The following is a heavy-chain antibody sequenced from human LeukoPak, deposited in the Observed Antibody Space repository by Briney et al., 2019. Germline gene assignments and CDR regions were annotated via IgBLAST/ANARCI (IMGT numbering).Heavy chain of an antibody. CDR2: IYYNGNT. D-gene: IGHD3-10*01. CDR1: GGSFSSDHYY. J-gene: IGHJ4*02. CDR3: ARGRPSLVRGVIITGFDY. Sequence: SETLSLTCTVSGGSFSSDHYYWSWIRQPPGKGLEWIGYIYYNGNTNYNPSLKSRVTISVDTSKNQFSLKLSSVTAADTAVYYCARGRPSLVRGVIITGFDYWGQGTLVTVSS. V-gene: IGHV4-61*01.